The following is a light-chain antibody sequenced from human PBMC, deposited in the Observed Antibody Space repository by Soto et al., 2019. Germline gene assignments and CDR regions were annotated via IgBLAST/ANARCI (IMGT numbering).Light chain of an antibody. Sequence: EIVLTQSPATLSLSPGERATLSCRASQSVSRYLAWYQQKPGQAPRLLIYDASNRATGIPARFSGSGSGTDFTLTISRLEPEDFAVYYCQQYGSSPRMTFGQGTKVDIK. V-gene: IGKV3-11*01. CDR1: QSVSRY. J-gene: IGKJ1*01. CDR2: DAS. CDR3: QQYGSSPRMT.